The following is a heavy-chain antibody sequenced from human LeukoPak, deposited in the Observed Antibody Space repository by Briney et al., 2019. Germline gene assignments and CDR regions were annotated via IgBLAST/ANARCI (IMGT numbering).Heavy chain of an antibody. Sequence: GGSLRLSCAASGFPSSSYEMNWVRQAPGRGLEWVSHISTTGTTIYYADSVKGRFTISRDNAKNSLFLQLNSLRAEDTAVYYCARGSSSSAWGQGTLVTVSS. D-gene: IGHD6-6*01. CDR3: ARGSSSSA. V-gene: IGHV3-48*03. CDR1: GFPSSSYE. J-gene: IGHJ4*02. CDR2: ISTTGTTI.